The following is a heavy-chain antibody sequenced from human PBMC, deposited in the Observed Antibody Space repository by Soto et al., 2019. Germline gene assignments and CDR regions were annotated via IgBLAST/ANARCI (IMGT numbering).Heavy chain of an antibody. CDR2: IWYDGSNK. CDR1: GFTFSIYG. D-gene: IGHD2-15*01. CDR3: ASDLGYCSGGSCPRLGIIDY. J-gene: IGHJ4*02. V-gene: IGHV3-33*08. Sequence: TGGSLRLSCAASGFTFSIYGMHWVRQAPGKGLEWVAVIWYDGSNKYYADSVKGRFTISRDNSKNTLYLQMNSLRAEDTAVYYCASDLGYCSGGSCPRLGIIDYWGQGTLVTVSS.